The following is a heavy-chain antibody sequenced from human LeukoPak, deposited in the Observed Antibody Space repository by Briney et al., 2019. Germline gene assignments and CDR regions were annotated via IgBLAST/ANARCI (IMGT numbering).Heavy chain of an antibody. V-gene: IGHV4-39*01. Sequence: SETLSLTCSVSGGSISSTNSYWGWIRQPPGKGPEWIGSIFYSGSTHYNPSLKSRVTISVDRSKNQFSLKVTSVSASDTATYYCARQRRDGNNFVPLFDFWGQGTLVTVSS. CDR2: IFYSGST. CDR3: ARQRRDGNNFVPLFDF. D-gene: IGHD5-24*01. J-gene: IGHJ4*02. CDR1: GGSISSTNSY.